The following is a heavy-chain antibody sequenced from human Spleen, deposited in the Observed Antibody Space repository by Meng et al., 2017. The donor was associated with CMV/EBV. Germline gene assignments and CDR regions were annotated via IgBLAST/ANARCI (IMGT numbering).Heavy chain of an antibody. CDR2: IYYSGSI. J-gene: IGHJ5*02. D-gene: IGHD4-17*01. CDR1: GYSISSSNW. V-gene: IGHV4-28*02. Sequence: LRLSCAVSGYSISSSNWWGWIRQPPGKGLEWIGYIYYSGSIYYNPSLKSRVTMSVDTSKNQFSLKLSSVTAVDTAVYYCAKVADTVSKGHNWFDPWGQGILVTVSS. CDR3: AKVADTVSKGHNWFDP.